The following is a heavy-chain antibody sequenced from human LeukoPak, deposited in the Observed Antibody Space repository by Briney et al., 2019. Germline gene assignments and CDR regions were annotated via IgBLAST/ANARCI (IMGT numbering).Heavy chain of an antibody. CDR1: GYTFTSYG. CDR2: ISAYNGNT. Sequence: ASVKVSCKASGYTFTSYGISWVRQAPGQGLEWMGWISAYNGNTNYAQKLQGRVTMTTDTSTSIAYMELRSLRSEDTAVYYCARSSDYLDYWGQGTLVTVSS. J-gene: IGHJ4*02. CDR3: ARSSDYLDY. V-gene: IGHV1-18*01.